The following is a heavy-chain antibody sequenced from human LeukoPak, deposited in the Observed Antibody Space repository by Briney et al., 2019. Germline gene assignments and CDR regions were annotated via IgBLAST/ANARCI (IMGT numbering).Heavy chain of an antibody. D-gene: IGHD4-17*01. CDR2: IYYSGST. Sequence: SETLSLTCTVSGGSISSYYWSWIRQPPGKGLEWIGYIYYSGSTDYNPSLKSRVTISVDTSKNQFSLRLSSVTAADTAVYYCARGHDFGDYIEYFDYWGQGTLVTVS. CDR3: ARGHDFGDYIEYFDY. CDR1: GGSISSYY. V-gene: IGHV4-59*08. J-gene: IGHJ4*02.